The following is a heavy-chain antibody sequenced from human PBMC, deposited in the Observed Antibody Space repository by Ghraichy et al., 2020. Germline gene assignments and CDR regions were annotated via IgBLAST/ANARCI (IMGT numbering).Heavy chain of an antibody. Sequence: GGSLRLSCAASGFTFTNSWMTWVRQAPGKGLEWVANIKPDGSETYYVGSVKGRFIISRDNAKNSLYLQMNSLRAEDTAVYYCARDISRPGIIRGVIDYWGHGILVTVSS. CDR1: GFTFTNSW. V-gene: IGHV3-7*04. CDR2: IKPDGSET. D-gene: IGHD3-10*01. CDR3: ARDISRPGIIRGVIDY. J-gene: IGHJ4*01.